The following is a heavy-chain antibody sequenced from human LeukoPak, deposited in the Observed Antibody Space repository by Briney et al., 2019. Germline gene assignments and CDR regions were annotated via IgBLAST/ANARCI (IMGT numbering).Heavy chain of an antibody. J-gene: IGHJ4*02. CDR3: ARGTLYYFDY. CDR1: GGSISSSNYY. Sequence: SETLSLTCTVSGGSISSSNYYWGWIRQPPGKGLEWIGSIYYSGSTYYNPSLKSRVTMSVDTSKNQFSLKLTSVTAADTAVYYCARGTLYYFDYWGQGTLVTVSS. CDR2: IYYSGST. V-gene: IGHV4-39*07.